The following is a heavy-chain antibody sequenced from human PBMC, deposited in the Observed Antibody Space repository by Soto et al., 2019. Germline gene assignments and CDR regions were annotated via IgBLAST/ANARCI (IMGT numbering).Heavy chain of an antibody. D-gene: IGHD2-2*01. V-gene: IGHV1-46*01. CDR3: ARVGHCTNTSCYPFDY. CDR2: INPGGDSR. CDR1: GYTFTNYY. J-gene: IGHJ4*02. Sequence: ASVKVSCKASGYTFTNYYMHWMRQAPGQGLEWMGVINPGGDSRSYAQRFQGRLTMTRDTSTSTVYMDLNSLRSDDTAVYYCARVGHCTNTSCYPFDYWGQGTLVTVSS.